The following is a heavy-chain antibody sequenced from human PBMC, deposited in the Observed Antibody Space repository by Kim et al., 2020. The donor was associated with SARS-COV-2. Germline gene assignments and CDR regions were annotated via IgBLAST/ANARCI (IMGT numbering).Heavy chain of an antibody. CDR3: ARGPRYSQYYYYGMDV. CDR2: INHSGST. J-gene: IGHJ6*02. D-gene: IGHD3-9*01. Sequence: SETLSLTCAVYGGSFSGYYWSWIRQPPGKGLEWIGEINHSGSTNYNPSLKSRVTISVDTSKNQFSLKLSSVTAADTAVYYCARGPRYSQYYYYGMDVWGQGTTVTVSS. CDR1: GGSFSGYY. V-gene: IGHV4-34*01.